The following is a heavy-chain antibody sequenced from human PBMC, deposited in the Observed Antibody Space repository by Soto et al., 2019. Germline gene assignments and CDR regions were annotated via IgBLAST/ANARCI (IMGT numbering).Heavy chain of an antibody. V-gene: IGHV4-39*01. D-gene: IGHD5-12*01. Sequence: PSETLSLTCTVSGGSISSSSYYWGWIRQPPGKGLEWIGSIYYSGSTYYNPSLKSRVTISVDTSKNQFSLKLSSVTAADTAVYYCARHVFRWLRPSRYYFDYWGQGTLVTVSS. CDR2: IYYSGST. CDR3: ARHVFRWLRPSRYYFDY. J-gene: IGHJ4*02. CDR1: GGSISSSSYY.